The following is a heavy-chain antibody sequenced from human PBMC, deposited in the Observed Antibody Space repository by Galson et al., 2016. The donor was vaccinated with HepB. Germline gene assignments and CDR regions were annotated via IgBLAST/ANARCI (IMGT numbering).Heavy chain of an antibody. CDR1: GGTFRRYD. J-gene: IGHJ6*02. Sequence: SVKVSCKASGGTFRRYDMSWVRQAPGQGLEWMGEIIPILGTANYAQKFQGRVTITADESTTTVYLELSSLRPDDTAVYYCARGPRSREQWGKENYYDYYGMDGWGQGTTVTVSS. D-gene: IGHD6-19*01. CDR2: IIPILGTA. CDR3: ARGPRSREQWGKENYYDYYGMDG. V-gene: IGHV1-69*13.